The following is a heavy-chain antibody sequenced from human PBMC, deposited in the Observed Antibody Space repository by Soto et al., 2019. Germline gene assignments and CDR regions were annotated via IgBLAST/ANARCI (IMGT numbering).Heavy chain of an antibody. CDR1: GYTFTSYD. Sequence: QVQLVQSGAEVKKPGASVKVSCKASGYTFTSYDINWVRQATGQGLEWMGWMNPNSGNTGYAQKFQGRVTMTRNTSITTAYTELSSLRSVDTAVYYCARERTGTASMDVWGQGTAVTVPS. J-gene: IGHJ6*02. V-gene: IGHV1-8*01. CDR2: MNPNSGNT. CDR3: ARERTGTASMDV. D-gene: IGHD1-1*01.